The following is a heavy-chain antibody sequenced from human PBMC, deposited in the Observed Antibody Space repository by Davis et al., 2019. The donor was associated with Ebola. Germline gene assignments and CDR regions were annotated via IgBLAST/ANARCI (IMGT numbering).Heavy chain of an antibody. CDR1: GGSIISSSSY. J-gene: IGHJ6*04. D-gene: IGHD6-13*01. CDR2: IYYSGIT. V-gene: IGHV4-39*07. Sequence: MPSETLSLTCTVSGGSIISSSSYWGWIRQPPRKGLEWIGSIYYSGITYYNPSLKSRVTISVDTSKNQFSLKLRSVTAADTAVYYCARDISDSSSWGYYYYGMDVWGKGTTVTVSS. CDR3: ARDISDSSSWGYYYYGMDV.